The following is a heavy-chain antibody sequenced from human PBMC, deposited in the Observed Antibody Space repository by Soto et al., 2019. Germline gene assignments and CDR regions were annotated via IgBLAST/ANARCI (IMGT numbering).Heavy chain of an antibody. D-gene: IGHD6-6*01. CDR3: ARDRIAVRPGWFDP. Sequence: ASVKVSCKASGYTFTTFGISWVRQAPGQGLEWMGWISAYNGKTKYAQNFQGRVTMTTDTPTSTAYMELRSLRLDDTAVYFCARDRIAVRPGWFDPWGQGTLVTVSS. J-gene: IGHJ5*02. V-gene: IGHV1-18*01. CDR2: ISAYNGKT. CDR1: GYTFTTFG.